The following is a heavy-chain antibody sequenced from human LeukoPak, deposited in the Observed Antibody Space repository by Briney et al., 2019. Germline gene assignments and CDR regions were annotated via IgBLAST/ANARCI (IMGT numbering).Heavy chain of an antibody. J-gene: IGHJ4*02. CDR1: GYTFTGYY. Sequence: RASVKVSCKASGYTFTGYYMHWVRQAPGQGLEWMGWINPNSGGTNYAQKFQGRATMTRDTSISTAYMELSRLRSDDTAVYYCARDRDLKVATILDYWGQGTLVTVSS. D-gene: IGHD5-12*01. CDR3: ARDRDLKVATILDY. CDR2: INPNSGGT. V-gene: IGHV1-2*02.